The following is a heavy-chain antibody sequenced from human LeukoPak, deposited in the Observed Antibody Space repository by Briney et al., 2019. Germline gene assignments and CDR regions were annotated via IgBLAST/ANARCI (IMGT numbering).Heavy chain of an antibody. D-gene: IGHD3-16*01. CDR3: ARSSRGISWFDP. Sequence: ASVKVSCKASGGTFSSYAISWVRQAPGQGLEWMGRIIPILGIANYAQKFQGRVTITADKSTSTAYMELSSLRSEDTAVYYCARSSRGISWFDPWGQGTLVTVSS. CDR1: GGTFSSYA. V-gene: IGHV1-69*04. CDR2: IIPILGIA. J-gene: IGHJ5*02.